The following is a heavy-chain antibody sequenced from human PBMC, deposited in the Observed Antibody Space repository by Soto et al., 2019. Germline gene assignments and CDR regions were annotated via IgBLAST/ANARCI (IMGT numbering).Heavy chain of an antibody. Sequence: QLTLKESGPTLVKPTQTLTLTCTFSGFSLTTSDMGVGWIRQPPGKALEWLALIYWDDDKRYSPSLKSSVTITEDTAKNQVVLTMTNMYPVDTATYDCAHCVGGCNSCYFDCGGQGTLVTVSS. CDR2: IYWDDDK. J-gene: IGHJ4*02. CDR3: AHCVGGCNSCYFDC. D-gene: IGHD4-4*01. CDR1: GFSLTTSDMG. V-gene: IGHV2-5*02.